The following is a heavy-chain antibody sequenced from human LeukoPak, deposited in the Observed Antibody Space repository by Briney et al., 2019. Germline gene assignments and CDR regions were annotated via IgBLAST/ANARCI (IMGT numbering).Heavy chain of an antibody. V-gene: IGHV1-3*01. CDR1: GYTFTSYA. J-gene: IGHJ4*02. CDR3: ARVAQIAVQFDY. CDR2: INAGNGNT. D-gene: IGHD6-19*01. Sequence: ASVKVSCKASGYTFTSYAMHWVRQAPGQRLEWMGWINAGNGNTKYSQKFQGRVAITRDTSASTAYMELSSLRSEDTAVYYCARVAQIAVQFDYWGQGTLVTVSS.